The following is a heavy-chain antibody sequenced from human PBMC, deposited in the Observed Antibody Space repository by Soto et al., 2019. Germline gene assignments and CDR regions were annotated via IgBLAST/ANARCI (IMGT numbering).Heavy chain of an antibody. J-gene: IGHJ4*02. V-gene: IGHV3-23*01. D-gene: IGHD3-9*01. CDR3: AKDQELRYFDWLPTRPYYFDY. CDR2: ISGSGGST. CDR1: GFTFSSYA. Sequence: AGGSLRLSCAASGFTFSSYAMSWVRQAPGKGLEWVSAISGSGGSTYYADSVKGRFTISRDNSKNTLYLQMNSLRAEDTAVYYCAKDQELRYFDWLPTRPYYFDYWGQGTLVTVSS.